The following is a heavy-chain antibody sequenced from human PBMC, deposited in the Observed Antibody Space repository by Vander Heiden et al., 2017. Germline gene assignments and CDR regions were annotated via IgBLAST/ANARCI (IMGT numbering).Heavy chain of an antibody. CDR2: IRSKAYGGTT. J-gene: IGHJ6*02. CDR3: TGVARDRLPAYCGMDD. CDR1: GFTFGHYA. V-gene: IGHV3-49*05. Sequence: EVQLVESGGGLVKPGRSLRLSCTASGFTFGHYAMSWLRRARGKGVEWVDLIRSKAYGGTTEYAASVKSRFTISRDDTKSIAWLQMNSLRTEDTAVYYCTGVARDRLPAYCGMDDWGQGTTVTVSS. D-gene: IGHD6-25*01.